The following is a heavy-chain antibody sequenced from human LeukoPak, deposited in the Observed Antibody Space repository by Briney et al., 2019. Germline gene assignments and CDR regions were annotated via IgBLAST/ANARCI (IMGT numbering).Heavy chain of an antibody. CDR1: GFTFSRYA. CDR3: AKYYYDSSGYYLGRYMDV. Sequence: GGSLRLSCAASGFTFSRYAMSWVRQAPGKGLEWVSAISGSGGSTYYADSVKGRFTISRDSSKNTLYLQMNSLRAEDTAVYYCAKYYYDSSGYYLGRYMDVWGKGTTVTVSS. J-gene: IGHJ6*03. V-gene: IGHV3-23*01. CDR2: ISGSGGST. D-gene: IGHD3-22*01.